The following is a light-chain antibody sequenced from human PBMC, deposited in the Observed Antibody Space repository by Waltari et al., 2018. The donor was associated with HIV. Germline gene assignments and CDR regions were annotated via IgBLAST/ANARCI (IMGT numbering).Light chain of an antibody. Sequence: QSALTQPASVSGFPGQSITISCTGSSSAVGSYNYVSWYQQHPGRAPKLLIYDVSKRPSGVSTRFSVSKSGNTASLRISGLQAEDEADYYCAAWDDSLNGPVFGGGTKLTVL. V-gene: IGLV2-23*02. CDR1: SSAVGSYNY. CDR3: AAWDDSLNGPV. J-gene: IGLJ2*01. CDR2: DVS.